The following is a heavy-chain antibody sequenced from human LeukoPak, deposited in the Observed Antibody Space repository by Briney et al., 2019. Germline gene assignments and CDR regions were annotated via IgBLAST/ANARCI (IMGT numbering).Heavy chain of an antibody. J-gene: IGHJ4*02. CDR1: GGSISSYY. V-gene: IGHV4-59*12. CDR3: ARGAYGDGWYFDY. Sequence: SETLSLTCTVSGGSISSYYWSWIRQPPGKGLEWIGYIYHSGSTYYNPSLKSRVTISVDRSKNQFSLKLSSVTAADTAVYYCARGAYGDGWYFDYWGQGTLVTVSS. CDR2: IYHSGST. D-gene: IGHD4-17*01.